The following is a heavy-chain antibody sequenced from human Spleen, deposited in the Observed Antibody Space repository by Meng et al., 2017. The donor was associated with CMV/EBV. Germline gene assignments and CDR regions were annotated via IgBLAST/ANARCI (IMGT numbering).Heavy chain of an antibody. J-gene: IGHJ5*02. V-gene: IGHV4-34*01. CDR3: ARVVGGITVNWFDP. Sequence: SETLSLTCAVYGGSFSGYYWSWIRQPPGKGLEWIGEINHSGSTNYNPSLKSRVTILKDTSKNQFSLRLRSVTAADTAVYYCARVVGGITVNWFDPWGQGTLVTVSS. CDR1: GGSFSGYY. CDR2: INHSGST. D-gene: IGHD1-26*01.